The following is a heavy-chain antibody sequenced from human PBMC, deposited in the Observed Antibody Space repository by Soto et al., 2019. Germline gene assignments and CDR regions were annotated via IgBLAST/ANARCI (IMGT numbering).Heavy chain of an antibody. Sequence: EVQLLESGGDSVQPGGSVRLSCAGSGFTFINYAMNWVRQAPGKGLEWVSTISGGGDATFFADSVRGRFTFSRDNSKNTVTLQMNSLGVDHTAVYYCARKVVGSTSRPDYWYFDLWGRGTLVTVSS. CDR1: GFTFINYA. V-gene: IGHV3-23*01. CDR3: ARKVVGSTSRPDYWYFDL. J-gene: IGHJ2*01. D-gene: IGHD2-21*01. CDR2: ISGGGDAT.